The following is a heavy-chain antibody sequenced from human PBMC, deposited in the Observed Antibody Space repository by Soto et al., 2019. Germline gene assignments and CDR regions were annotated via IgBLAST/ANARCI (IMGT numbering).Heavy chain of an antibody. D-gene: IGHD5-12*01. CDR1: GYTLTELS. V-gene: IGHV1-24*01. Sequence: ASVKVSCKVSGYTLTELSMHWVRQAPGKGLEWMGGFDPEDGETIYAQKFQGRVTTTEDTSTDTAYMELSSLRSEDTAVYYCAVIVATLGIWNDWFDPWGQGTLVTVSS. J-gene: IGHJ5*02. CDR3: AVIVATLGIWNDWFDP. CDR2: FDPEDGET.